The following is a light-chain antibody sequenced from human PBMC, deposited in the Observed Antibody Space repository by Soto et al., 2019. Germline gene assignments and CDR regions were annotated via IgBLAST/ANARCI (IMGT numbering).Light chain of an antibody. Sequence: EIVFTQSPGTLSFSPGERATLSCRASQRVSSNYLAWFQQRPGQPPRLIIYGVSTRATGTPDRFSASGSGTDFTLTINRLEREDFAVYYCQQYGGSPWTFGQGTKVDIK. CDR1: QRVSSNY. CDR2: GVS. V-gene: IGKV3-20*01. CDR3: QQYGGSPWT. J-gene: IGKJ1*01.